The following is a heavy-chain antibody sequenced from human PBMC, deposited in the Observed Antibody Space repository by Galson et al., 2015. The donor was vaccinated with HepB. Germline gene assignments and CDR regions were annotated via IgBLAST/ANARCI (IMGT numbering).Heavy chain of an antibody. Sequence: SLRLSCAASGFNFGDYCMNWVRQTPGKGLEWVSYTSHRSNVIYYAVSVKGRFTISRDNAKNSLYLQMNSLRDEDTAVYYCTRGYDFWSGYFGDYWGQGTLVTVSS. CDR2: TSHRSNVI. V-gene: IGHV3-48*02. D-gene: IGHD3-3*01. CDR3: TRGYDFWSGYFGDY. J-gene: IGHJ4*02. CDR1: GFNFGDYC.